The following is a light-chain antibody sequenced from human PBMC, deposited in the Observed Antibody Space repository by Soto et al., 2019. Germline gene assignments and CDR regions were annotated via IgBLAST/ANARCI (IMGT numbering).Light chain of an antibody. V-gene: IGKV3-20*01. J-gene: IGKJ4*01. CDR1: QSVNNNY. Sequence: ETVLTQSPGTLSLSPGERATLSCRASQSVNNNYLAWYQQKPGQAPRLLIYGASRRATGIPDRFSGSGSGTHFTLTISRPESEDTIVYSCQQHGSSPLTFGGGTKVEIQ. CDR2: GAS. CDR3: QQHGSSPLT.